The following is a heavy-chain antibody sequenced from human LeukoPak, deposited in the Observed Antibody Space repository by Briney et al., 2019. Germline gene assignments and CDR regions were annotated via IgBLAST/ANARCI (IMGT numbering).Heavy chain of an antibody. CDR1: GYTFTSYG. CDR3: AGRQYGDYNLI. Sequence: ASVNFSCKASGYTFTSYGISWVRQAPGQGLEWMGWISAYNGNTNYAQKLQGRVTMTTDTSTSTAYMELRSLRSDDTAVYYCAGRQYGDYNLIWGQGTLVTVSS. J-gene: IGHJ4*02. D-gene: IGHD4-17*01. CDR2: ISAYNGNT. V-gene: IGHV1-18*01.